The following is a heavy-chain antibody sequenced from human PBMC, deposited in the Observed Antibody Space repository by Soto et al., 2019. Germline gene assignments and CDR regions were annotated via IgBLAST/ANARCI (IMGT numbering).Heavy chain of an antibody. J-gene: IGHJ4*02. V-gene: IGHV3-23*01. CDR2: ISGSGESP. Sequence: GGSLRLSCAASGFIFSSYAMTWVRQAPGKGLEWVSAISGSGESPFYSDSVKGRFTISRDNSKNTMYLQMNSLRVEDTAVYYCAKAHEITIFGVVPSSPYDCWGQGTLVTVSS. CDR3: AKAHEITIFGVVPSSPYDC. CDR1: GFIFSSYA. D-gene: IGHD3-3*01.